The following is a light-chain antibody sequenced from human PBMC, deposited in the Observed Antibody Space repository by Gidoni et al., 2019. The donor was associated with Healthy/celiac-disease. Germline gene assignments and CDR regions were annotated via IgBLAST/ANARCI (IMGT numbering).Light chain of an antibody. CDR3: CSYAGSYPV. CDR2: DVS. CDR1: SSDVGGYNY. Sequence: QSALTQPRSVSWSPGQSVTISCTGTSSDVGGYNYVSWYQQHPGKAPKLMIYDVSKRPSGVPDRFSGSKSGNTASLTISGLQAEDEADYYCCSYAGSYPVFGGGTKLTVL. V-gene: IGLV2-11*01. J-gene: IGLJ3*02.